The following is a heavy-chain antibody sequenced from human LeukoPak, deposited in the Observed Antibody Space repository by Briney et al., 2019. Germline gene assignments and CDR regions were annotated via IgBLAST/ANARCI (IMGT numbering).Heavy chain of an antibody. CDR1: GGSFSGYY. D-gene: IGHD2-8*01. CDR3: ARDLNGLFDT. J-gene: IGHJ4*02. CDR2: IYYSGST. V-gene: IGHV4-31*11. Sequence: SETLSLTCAVYGGSFSGYYWSWIRQHPGKGLEWIGYIYYSGSTYYTPSLKSRLTISLDTSKNHFSLKLSSVTAADTAVYYCARDLNGLFDTWGQGTLVTVSS.